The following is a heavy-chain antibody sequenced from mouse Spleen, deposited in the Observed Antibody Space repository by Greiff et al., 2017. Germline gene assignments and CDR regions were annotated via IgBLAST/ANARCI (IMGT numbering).Heavy chain of an antibody. V-gene: IGHV7-1*01. CDR1: GFTFSDFY. CDR3: ARNYYGSSNDWYFDV. Sequence: EVKLVESGGGLVQSGRSLRLSCATSGFTFSDFYMEWVRQAPGKGLEWIAASRNKANDYTTEYSASVKGRFIVSRDTSQSILYLQMNALRAEDTAIYYCARNYYGSSNDWYFDVWGAGTTVTVSS. CDR2: SRNKANDYTT. D-gene: IGHD1-1*01. J-gene: IGHJ1*01.